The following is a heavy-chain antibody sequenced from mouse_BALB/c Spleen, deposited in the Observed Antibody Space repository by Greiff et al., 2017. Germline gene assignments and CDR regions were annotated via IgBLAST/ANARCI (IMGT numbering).Heavy chain of an antibody. Sequence: EVQLVESGAELVKPGASVKLSCTASGFNIKDTYMHWVKQRPEQGLEWIGRIDPANGNTKYDPKFQGKATITADTSSNTAYLQLSSLTSEDTAVYYWAPYYGSTAYWGQGTLVTVSA. CDR2: IDPANGNT. CDR1: GFNIKDTY. J-gene: IGHJ3*01. D-gene: IGHD1-1*01. CDR3: APYYGSTAY. V-gene: IGHV14-3*02.